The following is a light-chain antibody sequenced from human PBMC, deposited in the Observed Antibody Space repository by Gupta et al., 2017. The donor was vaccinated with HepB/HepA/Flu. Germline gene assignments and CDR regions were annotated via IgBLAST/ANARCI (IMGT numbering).Light chain of an antibody. V-gene: IGKV3-11*01. CDR1: QSVGSS. Sequence: EIVLTQSPATLSLSPGERATLSCRASQSVGSSLAWYQQKPGQSPRLLIYNTSNRATGIPARFSGSGSGTEFTLTISSLEPEDFAVYYCQQRSSCPVSFGGGTKVEIK. J-gene: IGKJ4*01. CDR2: NTS. CDR3: QQRSSCPVS.